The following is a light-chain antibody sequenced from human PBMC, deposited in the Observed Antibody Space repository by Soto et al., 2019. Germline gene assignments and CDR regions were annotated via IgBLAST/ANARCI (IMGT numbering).Light chain of an antibody. CDR2: RNN. CDR3: AAWDDSLRDVV. CDR1: SSNIGSNY. Sequence: QSVLTQPTSASGTPGQRVTISCSGSSSNIGSNYVYWYQQLPGTAPKLLIYRNNQRPSGVPDRFSGSKSGTSASLAISGLRSEDEADYYCAAWDDSLRDVVFGGGTKLTVL. V-gene: IGLV1-47*01. J-gene: IGLJ2*01.